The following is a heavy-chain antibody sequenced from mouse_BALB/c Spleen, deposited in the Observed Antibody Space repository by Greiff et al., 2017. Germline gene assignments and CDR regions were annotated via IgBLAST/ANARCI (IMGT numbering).Heavy chain of an antibody. J-gene: IGHJ3*01. CDR1: GFSLSRYS. CDR3: ARNKDYDSAWFAY. D-gene: IGHD2-4*01. Sequence: QVQLKESGPGLVAPSQSLSITCTVSGFSLSRYSVHWVRQPPGKGLEWLGMIWGGGSTDYNSALKSRLSISKDNSKSQVFLKMNSLQTDDTAMYYCARNKDYDSAWFAYWGQGTLVTVSA. CDR2: IWGGGST. V-gene: IGHV2-6-4*01.